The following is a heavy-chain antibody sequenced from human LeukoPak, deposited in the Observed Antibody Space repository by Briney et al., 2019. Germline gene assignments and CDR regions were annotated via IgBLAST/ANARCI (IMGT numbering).Heavy chain of an antibody. D-gene: IGHD4-17*01. V-gene: IGHV4-59*01. Sequence: PSETLSLTCTVSGDSISGYYWTWMRQPPGKGLEWIGYIYSSGSTKYNPSLESRVIISIDTSKNQFSLKLSSVTAADTAVYYCARLRNYCDYWGQGTLVIVSS. CDR3: ARLRNYCDY. CDR2: IYSSGST. J-gene: IGHJ4*02. CDR1: GDSISGYY.